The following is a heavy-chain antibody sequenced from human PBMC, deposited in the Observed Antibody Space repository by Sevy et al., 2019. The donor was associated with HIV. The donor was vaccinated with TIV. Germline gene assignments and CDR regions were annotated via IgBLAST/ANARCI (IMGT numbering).Heavy chain of an antibody. CDR1: GFTFSNYW. D-gene: IGHD2-2*01. CDR3: ARDCSSTTCLWGLDV. V-gene: IGHV3-7*03. CDR2: IKRDGSEK. J-gene: IGHJ6*02. Sequence: GGSLRLSCAASGFTFSNYWMSRVRQAPGKGLEWVAHIKRDGSEKYYVDSVKGRFSISRDNPKNSLYLQMNSLRAEDTAVYYCARDCSSTTCLWGLDVWGQGTTVTVSS.